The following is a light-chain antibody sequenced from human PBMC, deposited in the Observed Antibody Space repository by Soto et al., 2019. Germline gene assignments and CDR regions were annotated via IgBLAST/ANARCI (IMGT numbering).Light chain of an antibody. CDR2: RNN. Sequence: QTVVTQPPSASGTPGQRVNISCSGSSSNIGSNYVYWYRQFPGTAPKLLIQRNNQRPSGVPDRFSASKSGTSASLAITGLQGEDEANYYCQSYDTSLSGVIFGAGTKLTVL. CDR1: SSNIGSNY. J-gene: IGLJ2*01. V-gene: IGLV1-47*01. CDR3: QSYDTSLSGVI.